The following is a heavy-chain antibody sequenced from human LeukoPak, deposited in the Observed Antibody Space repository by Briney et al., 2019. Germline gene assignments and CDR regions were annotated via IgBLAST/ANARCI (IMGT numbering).Heavy chain of an antibody. CDR3: ASPSKWELSDLGC. V-gene: IGHV4-39*01. CDR1: GGSISSNTYY. CDR2: IYHTGTT. Sequence: PSETLSLTCTVSGGSISSNTYYWAWIRQPPGKGLEWIGCIYHTGTTYYNPSLKSRVTISVDTSSNRFSLQLRSVTAADTATYYCASPSKWELSDLGCWGRGTLVTVSS. J-gene: IGHJ4*01. D-gene: IGHD1-26*01.